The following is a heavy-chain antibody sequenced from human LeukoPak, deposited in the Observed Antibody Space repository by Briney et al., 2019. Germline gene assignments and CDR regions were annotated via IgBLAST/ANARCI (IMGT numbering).Heavy chain of an antibody. CDR2: IRYDGSNK. V-gene: IGHV3-30*02. CDR3: AKDRTIFGVVNWFDP. D-gene: IGHD3-3*01. Sequence: GGSLRLSCAVSGFTFSSYWMSWVRQAPGKGLKWVAFIRYDGSNKYYADSVKGRFTISRDNSKNTLYLQMNSLRAEDTAVYYCAKDRTIFGVVNWFDPWGQGTLVTVSS. J-gene: IGHJ5*02. CDR1: GFTFSSYW.